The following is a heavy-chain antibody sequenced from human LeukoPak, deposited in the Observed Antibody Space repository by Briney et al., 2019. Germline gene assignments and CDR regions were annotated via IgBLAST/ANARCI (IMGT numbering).Heavy chain of an antibody. CDR1: GGSISSGDYY. V-gene: IGHV4-30-4*08. D-gene: IGHD2-2*01. CDR2: IYYSGST. CDR3: ASIVVVPAASNYYYMDV. Sequence: SETLSLTCTVSGGSISSGDYYWSWIRQPPGKGLEWIGYIYYSGSTYYNPSLKSRVTISVDTSKNQFSLKLSSVTAADTAVYYCASIVVVPAASNYYYMDVWGKGTTVTVSS. J-gene: IGHJ6*03.